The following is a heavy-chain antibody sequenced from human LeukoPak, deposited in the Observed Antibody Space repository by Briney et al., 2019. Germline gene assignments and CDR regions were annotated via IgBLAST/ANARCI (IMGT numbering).Heavy chain of an antibody. Sequence: GRSLRLSCAASGFTFSSYAMHWVRQAPGKGLEWVAVISYDGSNKYYADSVKGRFTISRDNSKNTLYLQMNSLRAEDTAVYYCARVYGDYARVLYYYYGMDVWGQGTTVTVSS. D-gene: IGHD4-17*01. J-gene: IGHJ6*02. V-gene: IGHV3-30-3*01. CDR1: GFTFSSYA. CDR2: ISYDGSNK. CDR3: ARVYGDYARVLYYYYGMDV.